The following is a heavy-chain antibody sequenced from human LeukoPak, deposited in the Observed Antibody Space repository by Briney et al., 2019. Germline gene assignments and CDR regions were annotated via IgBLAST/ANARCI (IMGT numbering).Heavy chain of an antibody. CDR2: IYHSGSS. J-gene: IGHJ4*02. Sequence: SETLSLTCTVSGGSISSSSYYWGWIRQPPGKGLEWIGSIYHSGSSSYNPSLTSRVTISVDTSKNQFSLKLSSVTAADTAVYYCARNPTGAYYSFDYWGQGALVTVSS. CDR3: ARNPTGAYYSFDY. D-gene: IGHD2-8*02. V-gene: IGHV4-39*07. CDR1: GGSISSSSYY.